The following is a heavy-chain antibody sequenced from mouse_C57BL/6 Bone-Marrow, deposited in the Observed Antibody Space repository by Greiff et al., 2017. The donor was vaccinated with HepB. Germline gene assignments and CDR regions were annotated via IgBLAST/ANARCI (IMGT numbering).Heavy chain of an antibody. Sequence: EVKLVESGGGLVKPGGSLKLSCAASGFTFSSYAMSWVRQTPEKRLEWVATISDGGSYTYYPDNVKGRFTISRDNAKNNLYLQMSHLKSEDTAMYYCARDHYYGSSYRYFDYWGQGTTLTVSS. J-gene: IGHJ2*01. CDR1: GFTFSSYA. CDR3: ARDHYYGSSYRYFDY. CDR2: ISDGGSYT. V-gene: IGHV5-4*01. D-gene: IGHD1-1*01.